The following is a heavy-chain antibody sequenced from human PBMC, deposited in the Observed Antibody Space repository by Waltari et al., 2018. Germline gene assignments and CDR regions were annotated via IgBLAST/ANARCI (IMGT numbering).Heavy chain of an antibody. D-gene: IGHD2-15*01. CDR2: IHGSGRR. CDR1: GDSISGTYW. V-gene: IGHV4-4*02. J-gene: IGHJ4*02. Sequence: QVQLQASGPGLVKPSGTLSVTCAVSGDSISGTYWWGWVRPPPGKGLEWIGQIHGSGRRNYTPSLESRVTVSRDTSNNHFSLKVTSATAAETAVYYCARDRGRGLYLDSWGQGTLVTVSP. CDR3: ARDRGRGLYLDS.